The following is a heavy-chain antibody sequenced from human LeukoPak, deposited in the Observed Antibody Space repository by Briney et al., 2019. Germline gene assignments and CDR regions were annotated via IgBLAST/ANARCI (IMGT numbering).Heavy chain of an antibody. D-gene: IGHD3-22*01. CDR3: AREWRYYDSSVSDAFDI. J-gene: IGHJ3*02. V-gene: IGHV4-31*03. CDR2: IYYSGST. Sequence: SETLSLTCTVSGVSISSGGYYWGWIRQHPGKGLEWIGYIYYSGSTYYNPSLKSRVTISVDTSKNQFSLKLSSVTAADTAVYYCAREWRYYDSSVSDAFDIWRQGTMVTVSS. CDR1: GVSISSGGYY.